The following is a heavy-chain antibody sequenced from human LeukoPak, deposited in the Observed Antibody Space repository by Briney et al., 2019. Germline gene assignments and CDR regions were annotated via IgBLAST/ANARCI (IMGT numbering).Heavy chain of an antibody. V-gene: IGHV4-38-2*01. CDR2: IYHSGST. D-gene: IGHD2-2*01. J-gene: IGHJ6*03. CDR1: GYSISSGYY. CDR3: VRRLGYCSSTRCGYYHTDV. Sequence: SETLSLTCAVSGYSISSGYYWGWIRQSAGKGLEWIGVIYHSGSTYYNPSLKSRVTISIDTSKNQFSLKLSSVTAADTAVYYCVRRLGYCSSTRCGYYHTDVWGKGTTVTVSS.